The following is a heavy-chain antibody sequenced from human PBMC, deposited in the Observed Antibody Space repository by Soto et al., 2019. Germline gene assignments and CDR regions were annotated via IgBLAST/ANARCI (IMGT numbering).Heavy chain of an antibody. D-gene: IGHD3-9*01. V-gene: IGHV1-3*01. CDR1: GYTFTRYG. CDR3: ARSSGVYDLLA. Sequence: ASVKVSCKASGYTFTRYGICWVRQAPGQRLEWMGWINAGNGNTKYSQKFQGRVTITRDTSANTAYMELSSLRSEDTAVYYCARSSGVYDLLAWGQGTLVTVSS. J-gene: IGHJ5*02. CDR2: INAGNGNT.